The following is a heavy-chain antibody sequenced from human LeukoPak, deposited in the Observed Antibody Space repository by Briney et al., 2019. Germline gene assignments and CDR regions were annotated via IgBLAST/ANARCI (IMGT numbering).Heavy chain of an antibody. CDR1: GFTFTTYA. Sequence: GASVKVSCKASGFTFTTYAFSWVRQAPGQGLEWVGWTSAHNGNTNYAQKLQGRVTMTTDTSTNTAYMELRSLRFDDTAVYYCARHFSSGWPLEALDVWGQGTLVTVSS. D-gene: IGHD6-19*01. CDR2: TSAHNGNT. V-gene: IGHV1-18*01. J-gene: IGHJ3*01. CDR3: ARHFSSGWPLEALDV.